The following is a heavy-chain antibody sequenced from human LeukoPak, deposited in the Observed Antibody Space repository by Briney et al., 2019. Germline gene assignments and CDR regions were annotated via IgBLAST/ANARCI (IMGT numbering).Heavy chain of an antibody. Sequence: ASVKVSCKASGYTFTGYYMHWVRQAPGQGLGWMGWINPNSGGTNYAQKFQGRVTMTRDTSISTAYMELSRLTSDDTAVYYCARGRYNWNSYYMDVWGKGTTVTVSS. J-gene: IGHJ6*03. V-gene: IGHV1-2*02. CDR3: ARGRYNWNSYYMDV. CDR2: INPNSGGT. D-gene: IGHD1-20*01. CDR1: GYTFTGYY.